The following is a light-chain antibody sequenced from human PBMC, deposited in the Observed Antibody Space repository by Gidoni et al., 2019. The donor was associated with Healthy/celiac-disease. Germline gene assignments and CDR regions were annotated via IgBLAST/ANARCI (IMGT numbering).Light chain of an antibody. Sequence: QSVLTQPPSVSGAPGQRVTISCTGSSSNIGAGYDVHWYQQLPGTAPNLLIYGNSNRPSVVPDRFSGSKSGTSASLAITGLQAEDEADYYCQSYDSSVVFGGGTKLTVL. CDR3: QSYDSSVV. CDR2: GNS. V-gene: IGLV1-40*01. CDR1: SSNIGAGYD. J-gene: IGLJ2*01.